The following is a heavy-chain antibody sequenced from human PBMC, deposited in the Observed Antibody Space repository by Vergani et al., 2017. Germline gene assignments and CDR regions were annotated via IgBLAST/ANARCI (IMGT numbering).Heavy chain of an antibody. CDR3: AKDKGGSYYFDY. V-gene: IGHV3-43*01. CDR2: ISWDGGST. J-gene: IGHJ4*02. D-gene: IGHD1-26*01. CDR1: GFTFDDYT. Sequence: EVQLVESGGGLIQPGGSLRLSCAASGFTFDDYTMHWVRQAPGKGLERVSLISWDGGSTYYADSVKGRFTISRDNSKNSLYLQMNSLRTEDTALYYCAKDKGGSYYFDYWGQGTLVTVSS.